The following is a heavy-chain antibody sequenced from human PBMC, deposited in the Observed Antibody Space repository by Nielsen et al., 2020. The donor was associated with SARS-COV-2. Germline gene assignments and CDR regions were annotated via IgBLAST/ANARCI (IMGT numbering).Heavy chain of an antibody. V-gene: IGHV4-31*03. CDR3: ARSVVGYDYVWLYFDY. CDR1: GGSISSGGYY. CDR2: IYYSGST. J-gene: IGHJ4*02. Sequence: SETLSLTCTVSGGSISSGGYYWSWIRQHPGKGLEWIGYIYYSGSTYYNPSLKSRVTISVDTSKNQFSLKLSSVTAADTAVYYCARSVVGYDYVWLYFDYWGQGTLVTVSS. D-gene: IGHD3-16*01.